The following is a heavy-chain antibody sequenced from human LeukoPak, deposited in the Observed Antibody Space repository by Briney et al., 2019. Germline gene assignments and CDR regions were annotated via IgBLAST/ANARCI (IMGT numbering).Heavy chain of an antibody. CDR2: INDSGST. D-gene: IGHD2/OR15-2a*01. J-gene: IGHJ6*02. V-gene: IGHV4-59*01. CDR1: GGSFSSYY. Sequence: SETLSLTCSVSGGSFSSYYWPWIRQPPGKGLEWIGYINDSGSTTYNTLLASRITISVDPSKNQLSLKLTSVTAADSAVYYCAKGGSTNFYYGDVWGQGDTGTVSS. CDR3: AKGGSTNFYYGDV.